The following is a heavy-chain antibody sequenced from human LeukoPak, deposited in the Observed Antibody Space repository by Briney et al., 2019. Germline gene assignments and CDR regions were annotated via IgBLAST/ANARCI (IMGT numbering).Heavy chain of an antibody. CDR3: AKDSVVLPGAEYFQH. Sequence: GGSLRLSCAASGFTFSSYGMHWVRQAPGKGLEWVAFIRYDGSNKYYADSVKGRFTISRDNSKNTLYLQMNSLRAEDTAVYYCAKDSVVLPGAEYFQHWGQGTLVTVSS. D-gene: IGHD2-2*01. V-gene: IGHV3-30*02. CDR2: IRYDGSNK. CDR1: GFTFSSYG. J-gene: IGHJ1*01.